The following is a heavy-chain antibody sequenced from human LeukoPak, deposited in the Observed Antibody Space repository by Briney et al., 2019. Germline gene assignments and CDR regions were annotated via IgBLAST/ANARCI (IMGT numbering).Heavy chain of an antibody. CDR2: ISGSGSDT. CDR1: GFIFSDSY. D-gene: IGHD6-13*01. J-gene: IGHJ4*02. Sequence: GGSLRLSCAASGFIFSDSYMTWISQAPGKGLEWLSYISGSGSDTNYADSVKGRFTTSRDNAKNSLYLQMSSLRAEDTAVYYCARVGSIAAAGTPDYWGQGTLVTVSS. CDR3: ARVGSIAAAGTPDY. V-gene: IGHV3-11*06.